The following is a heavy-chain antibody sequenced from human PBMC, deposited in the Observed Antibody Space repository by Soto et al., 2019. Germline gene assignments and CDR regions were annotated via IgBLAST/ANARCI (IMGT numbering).Heavy chain of an antibody. CDR1: GFIFSTYG. V-gene: IGHV3-30*18. D-gene: IGHD2-15*01. Sequence: GGSLRLSCAASGFIFSTYGMHWVRQAPGKGLEWVALISFDGRQKYYAESLKGRFTISRDNSKDMLYLEVNSLRAEDTAVYYCAKDESRYCTDSTCYPTDYWGQGTLVTVSS. J-gene: IGHJ4*02. CDR2: ISFDGRQK. CDR3: AKDESRYCTDSTCYPTDY.